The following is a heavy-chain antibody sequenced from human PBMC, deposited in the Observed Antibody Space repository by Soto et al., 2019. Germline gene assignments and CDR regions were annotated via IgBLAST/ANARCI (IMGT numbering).Heavy chain of an antibody. V-gene: IGHV5-51*01. Sequence: PGESLKISCKGSGYSFTSYWIGWVRQMPGKGLEWMGIIYPGDSDTRYSPSFQGQVTISADKSISTAYLQWSSLKASDTAMYYCARLNVGIVGATSFRFDYWGQGTLVTVSS. J-gene: IGHJ4*02. CDR2: IYPGDSDT. CDR1: GYSFTSYW. CDR3: ARLNVGIVGATSFRFDY. D-gene: IGHD1-26*01.